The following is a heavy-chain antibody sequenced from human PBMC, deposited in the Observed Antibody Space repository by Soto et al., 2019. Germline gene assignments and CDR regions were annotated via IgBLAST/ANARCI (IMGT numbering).Heavy chain of an antibody. D-gene: IGHD3-10*01. CDR3: ARDLWFGSTRRAFDI. J-gene: IGHJ3*02. CDR2: IYHSGST. CDR1: GYSISSGYY. Sequence: SETLSLTCAVSGYSISSGYYWGWIRQPPGKGLEWIGSIYHSGSTYYNPSLKSRVTISVDTSKNQFSLKLSSVTAADAAVYYCARDLWFGSTRRAFDIWGQGTMVTVSS. V-gene: IGHV4-38-2*02.